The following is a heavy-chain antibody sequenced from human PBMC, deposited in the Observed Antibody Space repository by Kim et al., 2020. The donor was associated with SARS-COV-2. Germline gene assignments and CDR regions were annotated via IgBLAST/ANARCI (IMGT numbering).Heavy chain of an antibody. Sequence: GGSLRLSCAASGFTFDDYAMHWVRQAPGKGLEWVSGISWNRGSIGYADSVKGRFTISRDNAKNSLYLQMNSLRAEDTALYYCAKYSSRWANSFDYWGQGTLVSVSS. V-gene: IGHV3-9*01. CDR1: GFTFDDYA. D-gene: IGHD6-6*01. J-gene: IGHJ4*02. CDR3: AKYSSRWANSFDY. CDR2: ISWNRGSI.